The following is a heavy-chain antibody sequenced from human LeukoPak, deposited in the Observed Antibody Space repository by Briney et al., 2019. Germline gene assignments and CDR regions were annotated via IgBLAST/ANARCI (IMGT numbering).Heavy chain of an antibody. D-gene: IGHD5-12*01. Sequence: PGGSLRLSCAASGFTFSDSAMNWVRQAPGKGLEWVAVIWYDGSNKYYADSVKGRFTISRDNSKNTLYLQMNSLRAEDTAVYYCARDSLRFSLDYWGQGTLVTVSS. CDR3: ARDSLRFSLDY. CDR1: GFTFSDSA. J-gene: IGHJ4*02. V-gene: IGHV3-33*08. CDR2: IWYDGSNK.